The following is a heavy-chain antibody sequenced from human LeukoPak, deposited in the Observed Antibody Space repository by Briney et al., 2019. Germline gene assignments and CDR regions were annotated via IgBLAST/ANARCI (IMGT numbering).Heavy chain of an antibody. CDR1: GFTFGDYA. V-gene: IGHV3-49*04. D-gene: IGHD5-12*01. J-gene: IGHJ4*02. CDR2: IRSKTYDGTT. CDR3: ARDLLSIVATGIGFDS. Sequence: GGSLRLSCTASGFTFGDYAMSWVRQAPGKGLEWVGFIRSKTYDGTTEYAASVKGRFTISRDNAKNSLYLQMNSLRAEDSAVYYCARDLLSIVATGIGFDSWGQGTLVTVSS.